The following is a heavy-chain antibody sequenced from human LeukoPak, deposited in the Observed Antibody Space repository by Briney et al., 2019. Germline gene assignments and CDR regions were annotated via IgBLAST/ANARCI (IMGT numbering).Heavy chain of an antibody. J-gene: IGHJ6*02. CDR1: GGSSSGYY. D-gene: IGHD3-16*01. CDR2: VYTSGST. CDR3: ARPPLLREVEPHYGMDV. V-gene: IGHV4-4*07. Sequence: SETLSFTGTVSGGSSSGYYWSWIRQPAGQGLEGIGRVYTSGSTYYNPSLNSRVTMSVDTSKTQCSLKPGFVTAADTAVHYCARPPLLREVEPHYGMDVWGQATTVTVSS.